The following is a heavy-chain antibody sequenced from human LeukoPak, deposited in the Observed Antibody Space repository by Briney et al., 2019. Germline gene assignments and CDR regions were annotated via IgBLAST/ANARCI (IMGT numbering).Heavy chain of an antibody. CDR3: ARALLVAGPLDY. V-gene: IGHV1-2*02. D-gene: IGHD6-19*01. CDR2: INPNSGGT. Sequence: ASVKVSCKAYGYTFTGYYMHWVRQAPGQGLEWMGWINPNSGGTNYAQKFQGRVTMTRDTSISTAYMELSRLRSDDTAVYYCARALLVAGPLDYWGQGTLVTVSS. CDR1: GYTFTGYY. J-gene: IGHJ4*02.